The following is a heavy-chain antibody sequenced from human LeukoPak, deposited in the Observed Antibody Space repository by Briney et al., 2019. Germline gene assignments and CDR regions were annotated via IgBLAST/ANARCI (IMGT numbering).Heavy chain of an antibody. D-gene: IGHD2-2*01. CDR1: GFTVSSNY. V-gene: IGHV3-53*01. Sequence: GGSLRLSCAASGFTVSSNYMSWVRQAPGKGLEWVSVIYSGGSTYYADSVKGRFTISRDNSKNTLYLQMNSLRAEETAVYYCARRPAAKYYYYGMDVWGQGTTVTVSS. CDR2: IYSGGST. CDR3: ARRPAAKYYYYGMDV. J-gene: IGHJ6*02.